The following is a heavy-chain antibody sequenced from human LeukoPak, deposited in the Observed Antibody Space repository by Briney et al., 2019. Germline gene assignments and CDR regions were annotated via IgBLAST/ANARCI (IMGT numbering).Heavy chain of an antibody. CDR1: GFTFTTYA. V-gene: IGHV3-23*01. CDR2: ISDSGGTT. J-gene: IGHJ4*02. CDR3: ARGIAVAGTFDY. D-gene: IGHD6-19*01. Sequence: PGGSLRLSCAASGFTFTTYAMTWVRQAPGKGLEWVSVISDSGGTTYYADSVKGRFTISRDNSKNTLYLQMNSLRAEDTAVYYCARGIAVAGTFDYWGQGTLVTVSS.